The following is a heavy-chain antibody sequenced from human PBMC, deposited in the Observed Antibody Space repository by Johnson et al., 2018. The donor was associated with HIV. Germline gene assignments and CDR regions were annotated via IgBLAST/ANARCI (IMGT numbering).Heavy chain of an antibody. V-gene: IGHV3-30-3*01. Sequence: QVQLVESGGGVVQPGRSLRLSCAASGFTFSSYAMHWVRQAPGKGLEWVAVISYDGSNKYYADSVKGRFTISRDNSKNTLYLQMNRLRAEDTAVYYCARDRSSGWYGRVDAFDIWGQGTMVTVSS. CDR3: ARDRSSGWYGRVDAFDI. D-gene: IGHD6-19*01. CDR2: ISYDGSNK. J-gene: IGHJ3*02. CDR1: GFTFSSYA.